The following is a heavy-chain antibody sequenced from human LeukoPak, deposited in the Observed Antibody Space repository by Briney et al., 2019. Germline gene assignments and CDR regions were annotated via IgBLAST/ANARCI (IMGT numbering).Heavy chain of an antibody. CDR3: ARVASPTITILGVVHYYYYYMDV. CDR2: IFHGGSA. CDR1: GYSSSGAYY. D-gene: IGHD3-3*01. J-gene: IGHJ6*03. V-gene: IGHV4-38-2*01. Sequence: SETLSLICAVSGYSSSGAYYWGWIRQPPGKGLEWIGNIFHGGSAYYNPSLTSRVTISVDTSKNQFSLKLSSVTAADTTVYYCARVASPTITILGVVHYYYYYMDVWGKGTTVTVSS.